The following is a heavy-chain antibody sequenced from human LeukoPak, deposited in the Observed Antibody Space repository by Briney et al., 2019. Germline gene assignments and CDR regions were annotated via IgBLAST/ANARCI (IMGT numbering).Heavy chain of an antibody. CDR1: GYIFTNYA. CDR2: INTNTGNP. J-gene: IGHJ4*02. CDR3: ARDKLGTSGWYTGFDN. V-gene: IGHV7-4-1*02. D-gene: IGHD6-19*01. Sequence: ASLKVSCKASGYIFTNYAVNWVRQAPGQGLEWMGWINTNTGNPAYAQGFAGRFVFSLDTSVSTTYLQISGLRPEDTAVYYCARDKLGTSGWYTGFDNWGQGTLVTVSS.